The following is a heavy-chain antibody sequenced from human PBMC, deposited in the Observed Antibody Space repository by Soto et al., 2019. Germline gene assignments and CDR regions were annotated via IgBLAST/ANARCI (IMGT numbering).Heavy chain of an antibody. CDR2: ISSSSSYI. V-gene: IGHV3-21*01. CDR1: GFTFSSYS. CDR3: ARSPTPNWLDP. J-gene: IGHJ5*02. Sequence: GGSLRLSCAASGFTFSSYSMNWVRQGQGKGLEWVSSISSSSSYIYYADSVKGRFTISRDNAKNSLYLQMNSLRAEDTAVYYCARSPTPNWLDPWGQGTLVTVSS.